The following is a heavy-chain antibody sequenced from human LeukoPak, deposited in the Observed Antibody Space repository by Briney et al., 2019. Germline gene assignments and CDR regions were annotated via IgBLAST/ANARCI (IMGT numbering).Heavy chain of an antibody. D-gene: IGHD6-19*01. CDR2: INLNSGGT. CDR1: GYTFTGYY. Sequence: ASVKVSCKASGYTFTGYYMHWVRQAPGQGLEWMGRINLNSGGTNYAQKFQGRVTMTRDTSISTAYMELSRLRSDDTAVYYCARDRAGSSGWYGEALGYWGQGTLVTVSS. CDR3: ARDRAGSSGWYGEALGY. V-gene: IGHV1-2*06. J-gene: IGHJ4*02.